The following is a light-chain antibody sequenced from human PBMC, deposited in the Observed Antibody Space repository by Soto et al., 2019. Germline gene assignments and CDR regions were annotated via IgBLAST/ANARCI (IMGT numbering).Light chain of an antibody. CDR1: QSVSSY. Sequence: EIVLTQSPATLSLSPGERATLSCMASQSVSSYLAWYQQKPGQAPRLLIYYASNRATGIPARFSGSASGTDFPLTISSLEPEDFAVYYCQQRSNWPSFGGGTKVEIK. CDR3: QQRSNWPS. CDR2: YAS. J-gene: IGKJ4*01. V-gene: IGKV3-11*01.